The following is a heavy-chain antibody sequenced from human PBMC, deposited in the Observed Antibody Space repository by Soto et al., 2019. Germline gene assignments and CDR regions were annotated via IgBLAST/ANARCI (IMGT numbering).Heavy chain of an antibody. V-gene: IGHV1-2*04. Sequence: GASVKVSCKASGYTFTGYYMHWVRQAPGQGLEWMGWINPNSGGTNYAQKFQGWVTMTRDTSISTAYMELSRLRSDDTAVYYCARGELGDIVVVATPGGQDAFDIWGQGPMVTVSS. CDR1: GYTFTGYY. J-gene: IGHJ3*02. D-gene: IGHD2-15*01. CDR2: INPNSGGT. CDR3: ARGELGDIVVVATPGGQDAFDI.